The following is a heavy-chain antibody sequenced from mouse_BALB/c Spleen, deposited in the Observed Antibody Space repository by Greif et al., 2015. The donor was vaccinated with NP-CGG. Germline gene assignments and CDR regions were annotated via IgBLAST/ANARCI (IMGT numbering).Heavy chain of an antibody. Sequence: VQLQQSGAELAKPGASVKMSCKASGYTFTSYWMHWVKQRPGQGLGWIGYINPSTGYTEYNQKFKDKATLTADKSSSTAYMQLSSLTSEDSAVYYCARLRGPAWFAYWGQGTLVTVSA. CDR3: ARLRGPAWFAY. CDR2: INPSTGYT. J-gene: IGHJ3*01. V-gene: IGHV1-7*01. CDR1: GYTFTSYW. D-gene: IGHD1-1*01.